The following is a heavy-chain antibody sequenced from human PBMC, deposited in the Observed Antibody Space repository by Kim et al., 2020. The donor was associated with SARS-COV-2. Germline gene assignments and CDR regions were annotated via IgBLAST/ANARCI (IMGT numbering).Heavy chain of an antibody. V-gene: IGHV3-23*01. J-gene: IGHJ2*01. CDR3: PKGGWVGICDYFDH. D-gene: IGHD2-21*01. Sequence: GGSLRLSCTTSGFTFFGHAMSWVRQAPGKGLEWVSSIDGSDGTTYYVDSVKGRFSISRDDSRNTLYLQMSALTADDTAPYYCPKGGWVGICDYFDH. CDR2: IDGSDGTT. CDR1: GFTFFGHA.